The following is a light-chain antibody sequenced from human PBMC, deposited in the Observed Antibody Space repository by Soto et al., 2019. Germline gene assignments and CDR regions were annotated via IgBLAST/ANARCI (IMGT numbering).Light chain of an antibody. CDR2: DAS. Sequence: DIQMTQSPSTLSASIGDRVTITCRASQSITTFLAWYQQKPGKAPQILIYDASKLEPGVPSRLSGGGSGTEFTLTISSLQPDDFATYYCQQYNILWTFGQGTTVEMK. V-gene: IGKV1-5*01. J-gene: IGKJ1*01. CDR1: QSITTF. CDR3: QQYNILWT.